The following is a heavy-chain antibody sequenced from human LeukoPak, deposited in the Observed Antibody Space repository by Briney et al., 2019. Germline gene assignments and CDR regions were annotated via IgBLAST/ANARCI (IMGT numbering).Heavy chain of an antibody. D-gene: IGHD2-21*02. J-gene: IGHJ6*03. CDR1: GYTFTSYD. CDR3: AKIHSVTEHMGYYYYMDV. V-gene: IGHV1-8*02. CDR2: MNPNSGNT. Sequence: ASVKVSCKASGYTFTSYDINWVRQATGQGLEWMGWMNPNSGNTGYAQKFQGRVTMTRNTSISTAYMELSSLRSEDTAVYYCAKIHSVTEHMGYYYYMDVWGKGTTVTISS.